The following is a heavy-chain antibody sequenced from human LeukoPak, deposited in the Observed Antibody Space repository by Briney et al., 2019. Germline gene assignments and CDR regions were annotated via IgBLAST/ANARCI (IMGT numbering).Heavy chain of an antibody. CDR3: ARDEKTYYDFWSGNIPGAFDI. J-gene: IGHJ3*02. CDR1: GGSISSGDYY. V-gene: IGHV4-30-4*08. Sequence: PSQTLSLTCTVSGGSISSGDYYWSWIRQPPGKGLEWIGYIYYSGSTYYNPSLKSRVTISVDTSKNQFSLKLSSVTAADTAVYHCARDEKTYYDFWSGNIPGAFDIWGQGTMVTVSS. D-gene: IGHD3-3*01. CDR2: IYYSGST.